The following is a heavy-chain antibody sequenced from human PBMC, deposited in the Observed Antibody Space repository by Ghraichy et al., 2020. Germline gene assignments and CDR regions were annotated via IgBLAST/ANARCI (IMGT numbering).Heavy chain of an antibody. CDR3: ARGPRWLQSSLKYFQH. J-gene: IGHJ1*01. CDR1: GGSFSGYY. V-gene: IGHV4-34*01. Sequence: SETLSLTCAVYGGSFSGYYWSWIRQPPGKGLEWIGEINHSGSTNYNPSLKSRVTISVDTSKNQFSLKLSSVTAADTAVYYCARGPRWLQSSLKYFQHWGQGTLVTVSS. D-gene: IGHD5-24*01. CDR2: INHSGST.